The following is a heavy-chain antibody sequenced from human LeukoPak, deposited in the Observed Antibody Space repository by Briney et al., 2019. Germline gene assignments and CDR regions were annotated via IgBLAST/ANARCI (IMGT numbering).Heavy chain of an antibody. CDR1: GFTISNDW. Sequence: GVSLRLSFSASGFTISNDWMSWVRQAPAKGLEWVANIKQKGREKKYLDSVKVRFSISRDNAKHSLYLQIYSLRVEDTAGYYCARWYGGSGSWVLDVWGQGTTVTVSS. D-gene: IGHD3-10*01. V-gene: IGHV3-7*04. J-gene: IGHJ6*02. CDR2: IKQKGREK. CDR3: ARWYGGSGSWVLDV.